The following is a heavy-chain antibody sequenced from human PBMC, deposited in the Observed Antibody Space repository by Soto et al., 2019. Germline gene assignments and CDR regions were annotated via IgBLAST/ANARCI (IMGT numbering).Heavy chain of an antibody. J-gene: IGHJ4*02. V-gene: IGHV4-34*01. D-gene: IGHD4-4*01. Sequence: SETLSLTCAVYGGSFSGYYWSWIRQPPGKGLEWIGEINHSGSTNYNPSLKSRVTISVDTSKNQFSLKLSSVTAADTAVYYCARGRSTDEQIPIDYWGQGTLVTVSS. CDR3: ARGRSTDEQIPIDY. CDR1: GGSFSGYY. CDR2: INHSGST.